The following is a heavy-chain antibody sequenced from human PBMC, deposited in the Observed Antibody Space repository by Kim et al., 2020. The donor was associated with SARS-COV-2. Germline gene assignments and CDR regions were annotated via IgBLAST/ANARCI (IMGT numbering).Heavy chain of an antibody. J-gene: IGHJ6*02. CDR1: GFTFSSYG. Sequence: GGSLRLSCAASGFTFSSYGMHWVRQAPGKGLEWVAVISYDGSNKYYADSVKGRFTISRDNSKNTLYLQMNSLRAEDTAVYYCAKGGGYSYGPYYYYYGMDVWGQGTTVTVSS. V-gene: IGHV3-30*18. D-gene: IGHD5-18*01. CDR3: AKGGGYSYGPYYYYYGMDV. CDR2: ISYDGSNK.